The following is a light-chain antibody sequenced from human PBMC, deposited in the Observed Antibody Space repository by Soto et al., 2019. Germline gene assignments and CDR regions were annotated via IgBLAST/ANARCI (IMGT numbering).Light chain of an antibody. CDR3: QQRSNWPPLIS. Sequence: EIVLTQSPDTLSLSPGERPTLSCRASQSVTTYLAWYQQKPGQAPRLLIYDASNRATGIPARFSGSGSGTDFTLTISSLEPEDFAVYYCQQRSNWPPLISFGQGTRLEVK. J-gene: IGKJ5*01. V-gene: IGKV3-11*01. CDR1: QSVTTY. CDR2: DAS.